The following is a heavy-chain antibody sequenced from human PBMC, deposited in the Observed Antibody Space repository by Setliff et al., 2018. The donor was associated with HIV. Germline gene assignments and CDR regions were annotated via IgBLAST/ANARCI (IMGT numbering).Heavy chain of an antibody. CDR1: YGSISGHY. D-gene: IGHD6-13*01. J-gene: IGHJ4*02. V-gene: IGHV4-59*11. Sequence: PSETLSLTCTVSYGSISGHYWAWIRQPPGKGLEWIGYIHHSGGTQYNPSLMSRLTMSVDPSKNQFSLSLSSVTAADTAVYYCARLPDINSWPFDYWARGTLVTVSS. CDR2: IHHSGGT. CDR3: ARLPDINSWPFDY.